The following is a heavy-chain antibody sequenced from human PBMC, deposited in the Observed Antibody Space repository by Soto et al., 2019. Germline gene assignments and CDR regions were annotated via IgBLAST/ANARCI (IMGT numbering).Heavy chain of an antibody. CDR2: IIPIFGTA. J-gene: IGHJ6*02. CDR3: ARGGVTTRDYYYYYGMDV. CDR1: GGTFSSYA. Sequence: QVQLVQSGAEVKKPGSSVKVSCKASGGTFSSYAISWVRQAPGQGLEWMGGIIPIFGTANYAQKFQGRVTITADEYTSTAYMELSSLRSEDTAVYYCARGGVTTRDYYYYYGMDVWGQGPTVTVSS. V-gene: IGHV1-69*12. D-gene: IGHD4-17*01.